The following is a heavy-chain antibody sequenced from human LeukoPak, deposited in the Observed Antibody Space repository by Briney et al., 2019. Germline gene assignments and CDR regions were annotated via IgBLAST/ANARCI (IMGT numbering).Heavy chain of an antibody. V-gene: IGHV4-39*07. D-gene: IGHD4-11*01. CDR3: ASDYMTRNWLDP. Sequence: SETLSHTCTVSGGSISSSSYYWGWIRQPPGKGLEWIGSIYYSGSTYYNPSLKSRVTISVDTSKNQFSLKLSSVTAADTAVYYCASDYMTRNWLDPWGQGTLVTVSS. J-gene: IGHJ5*02. CDR1: GGSISSSSYY. CDR2: IYYSGST.